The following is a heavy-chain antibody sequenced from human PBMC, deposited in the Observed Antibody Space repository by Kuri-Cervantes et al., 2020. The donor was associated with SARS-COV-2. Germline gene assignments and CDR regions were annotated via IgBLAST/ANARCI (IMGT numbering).Heavy chain of an antibody. CDR2: ISYDGTNK. CDR3: ARPDCTINGVCFMDV. CDR1: GFTFSSYA. J-gene: IGHJ6*02. Sequence: GESLKISCAAFGFTFSSYATHWVRQAPGKGLEWVALISYDGTNKFYADSVKGRFTISRDNSRNTLYLQMNSLRAEDTAVFYCARPDCTINGVCFMDVWGQGTTVTVSS. V-gene: IGHV3-30-3*01. D-gene: IGHD2-8*01.